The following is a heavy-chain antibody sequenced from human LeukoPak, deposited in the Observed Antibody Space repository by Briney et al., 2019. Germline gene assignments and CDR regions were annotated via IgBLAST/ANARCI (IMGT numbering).Heavy chain of an antibody. D-gene: IGHD3-3*01. V-gene: IGHV3-64*01. CDR3: AIHPSGFLSGLGAFDI. Sequence: GGSLTLFCAACGFTFSRYAMLWVREATGKGLEYVSDNSNNGGSIYYANSVKGRFTISRDNSKNTLYLQMGSLRAEDMAVYYCAIHPSGFLSGLGAFDILVQGTMVTVSS. CDR1: GFTFSRYA. J-gene: IGHJ3*02. CDR2: NSNNGGSI.